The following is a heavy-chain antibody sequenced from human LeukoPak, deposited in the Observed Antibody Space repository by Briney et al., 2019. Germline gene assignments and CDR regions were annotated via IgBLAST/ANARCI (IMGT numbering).Heavy chain of an antibody. Sequence: ASVKVSCKASGYTFTTYDINWVRQATGQGLEWMGWMNPNSGNTGYAQNFQGRVTITRNTAISTAYMELTSLRSEDTAVYYCARGPELERFDYWGQGTLVTVSS. CDR2: MNPNSGNT. D-gene: IGHD1-1*01. V-gene: IGHV1-8*01. CDR1: GYTFTTYD. J-gene: IGHJ4*02. CDR3: ARGPELERFDY.